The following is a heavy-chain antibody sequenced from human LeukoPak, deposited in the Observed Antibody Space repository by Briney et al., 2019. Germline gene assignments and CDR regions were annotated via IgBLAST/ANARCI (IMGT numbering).Heavy chain of an antibody. CDR2: INPSGGST. CDR3: ARRGEYGDHEI. CDR1: GYTFTSYY. J-gene: IGHJ4*02. Sequence: ASVKVSCKASGYTFTSYYMHWVRQAPGQGLEWMGIINPSGGSTSYAQKFQGRVTITRDTSTSTVYMELSSMRSEDTAVYYCARRGEYGDHEIWGQGTLVTVSS. D-gene: IGHD4-17*01. V-gene: IGHV1-46*01.